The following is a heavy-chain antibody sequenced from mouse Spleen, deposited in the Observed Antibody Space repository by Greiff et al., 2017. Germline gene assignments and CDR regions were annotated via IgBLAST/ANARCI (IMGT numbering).Heavy chain of an antibody. CDR1: GFSLTSYA. J-gene: IGHJ3*01. V-gene: IGHV2-9-1*01. CDR3: ARNLIIYDGYYNAFAY. Sequence: VQLQQSGPGLVAPSQSLSITCTVSGFSLTSYAISWVRQPPGKGLEWLGVIWTGGGTNYNSALNSRLSISKDNSKSQVFLKMNSLQTDDTARYYCARNLIIYDGYYNAFAYWGQGTLVTVSA. CDR2: IWTGGGT. D-gene: IGHD2-3*01.